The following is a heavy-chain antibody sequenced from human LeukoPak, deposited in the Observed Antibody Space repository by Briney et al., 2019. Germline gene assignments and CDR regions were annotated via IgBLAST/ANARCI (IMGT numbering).Heavy chain of an antibody. V-gene: IGHV3-30*01. CDR1: GFTFSSYA. CDR2: ISYDGSNK. CDR3: ARDGDHYYDSSGYRGAFDI. J-gene: IGHJ3*02. D-gene: IGHD3-22*01. Sequence: GGSLRLSCAASGFTFSSYAMHWVRQAPGKGLEWVAVISYDGSNKYYADSVKGRFTISRDNSKNTLYLQMNSLRAEDTAVYYCARDGDHYYDSSGYRGAFDIWGQGTMVTVSS.